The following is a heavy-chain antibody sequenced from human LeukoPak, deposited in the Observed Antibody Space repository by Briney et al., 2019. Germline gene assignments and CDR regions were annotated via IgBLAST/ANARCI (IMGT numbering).Heavy chain of an antibody. V-gene: IGHV3-74*01. CDR1: GFTFSSYW. D-gene: IGHD5-18*01. CDR3: AREQRGYSYGYKDY. Sequence: GGSLRLSCAASGFTFSSYWMHWVRQAPGKGLVWVSRIISDGSSTSYADSVKGRFTISRDNAKNTLYLQMNSLRAEGTAVYYCAREQRGYSYGYKDYWGQGTLVTVSS. J-gene: IGHJ4*02. CDR2: IISDGSST.